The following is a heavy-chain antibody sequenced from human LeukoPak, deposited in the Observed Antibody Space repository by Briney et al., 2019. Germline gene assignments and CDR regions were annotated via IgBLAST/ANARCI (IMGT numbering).Heavy chain of an antibody. CDR2: INDSGKTR. V-gene: IGHV3-48*04. CDR1: GFTFSSFG. D-gene: IGHD6-19*01. J-gene: IGHJ5*02. Sequence: PGGSLRLSCAASGFTFSSFGINWVRQAPGKGLEWISYINDSGKTRYYADSVKGRFTISRDNAKNSLYLQMNSLRAEDTAVYYCVRDHSGWSLDPWGQGTLVTVSS. CDR3: VRDHSGWSLDP.